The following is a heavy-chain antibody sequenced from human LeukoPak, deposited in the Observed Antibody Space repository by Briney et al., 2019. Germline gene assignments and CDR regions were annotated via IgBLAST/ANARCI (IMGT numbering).Heavy chain of an antibody. V-gene: IGHV3-30*18. D-gene: IGHD3-22*01. CDR1: GFTLSSYG. Sequence: GRSLRLSCAASGFTLSSYGMHWVRQAPGKGLEWVAVISYDGSNKYYADSVKGRFTISRDNSKNTLYLQMNSLRAEDTAVYYCAKERPSSGYFDYFDYWGQGTLVTVSS. CDR2: ISYDGSNK. CDR3: AKERPSSGYFDYFDY. J-gene: IGHJ4*02.